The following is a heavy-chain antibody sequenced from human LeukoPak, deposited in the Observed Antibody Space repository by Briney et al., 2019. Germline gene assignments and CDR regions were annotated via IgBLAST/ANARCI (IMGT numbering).Heavy chain of an antibody. V-gene: IGHV3-15*01. D-gene: IGHD3-10*01. CDR3: TTEGYYVSGIY. Sequence: PGGSLRLSCAAPGFTFNDAWMSWVRQAPGKGLEWVGRIKGKTDGETTDDATPVKGRFIISRDDSKDTLYLQMNSLKTEDTAVYYCTTEGYYVSGIYWGQGTLVTVSS. CDR1: GFTFNDAW. J-gene: IGHJ4*02. CDR2: IKGKTDGETT.